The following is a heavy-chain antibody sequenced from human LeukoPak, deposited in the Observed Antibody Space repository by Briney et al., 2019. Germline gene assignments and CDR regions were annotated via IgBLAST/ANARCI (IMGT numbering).Heavy chain of an antibody. J-gene: IGHJ3*02. Sequence: ASVKVSCKASGYTFTGYYMHWVRQAPGQGLEWMGWINPNSGGTNYAQKFQGRVTMTRDASISTAYMELSRLRSDDTAVYYCARSRGGQTDYGSGSYYKSYAFDIWGQGTMVTVSS. CDR3: ARSRGGQTDYGSGSYYKSYAFDI. CDR2: INPNSGGT. V-gene: IGHV1-2*02. D-gene: IGHD3-10*01. CDR1: GYTFTGYY.